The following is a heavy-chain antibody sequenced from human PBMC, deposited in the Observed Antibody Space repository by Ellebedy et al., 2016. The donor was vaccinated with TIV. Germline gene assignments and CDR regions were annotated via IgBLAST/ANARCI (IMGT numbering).Heavy chain of an antibody. V-gene: IGHV1-24*01. CDR2: FDPEDGET. CDR3: ATAGGDYGPLDY. CDR1: GYTLTELS. Sequence: ASVKVSXXVSGYTLTELSMHWVRQAPGKGLEWMGGFDPEDGETIYAQKFQGRVTMTEDTSTDTAYMELSSLRSEDTAVYYCATAGGDYGPLDYWGQGTLVTVSS. J-gene: IGHJ4*02. D-gene: IGHD4-17*01.